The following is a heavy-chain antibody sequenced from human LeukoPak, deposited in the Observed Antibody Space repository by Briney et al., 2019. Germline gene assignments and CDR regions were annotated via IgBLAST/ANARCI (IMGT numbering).Heavy chain of an antibody. CDR1: GYTFTSYY. V-gene: IGHV1-46*01. D-gene: IGHD2-15*01. J-gene: IGHJ4*02. CDR2: INPSGGST. Sequence: ASVKVSCKASGYTFTSYYMHWVRQAPGQGLEWMGIINPSGGSTSYAQKFQGRVTMTRDMSTSTVYMELSSLRSEDTAVYYCARDGPTRGYFDYWGQGTLVTVSS. CDR3: ARDGPTRGYFDY.